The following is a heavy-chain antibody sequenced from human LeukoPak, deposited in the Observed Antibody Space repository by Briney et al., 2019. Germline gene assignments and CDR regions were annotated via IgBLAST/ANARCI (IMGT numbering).Heavy chain of an antibody. V-gene: IGHV3-21*01. CDR2: ISGSSSYI. Sequence: GGSLRLSCAASGFTFSSYSMNWVRQAPGKGLEWVSSISGSSSYIYYADSVKGRFTISRDNAKNSLYLQMNSLRAEDTAVYYCAKFNFYYYGSGRPGWFDPWGQGTLVTVSS. CDR3: AKFNFYYYGSGRPGWFDP. D-gene: IGHD3-10*01. CDR1: GFTFSSYS. J-gene: IGHJ5*02.